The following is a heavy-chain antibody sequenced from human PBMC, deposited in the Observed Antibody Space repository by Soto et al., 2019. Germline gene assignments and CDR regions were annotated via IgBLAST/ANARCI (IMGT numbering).Heavy chain of an antibody. J-gene: IGHJ4*02. CDR3: ARAFEDFVWGSYPSHY. D-gene: IGHD3-16*02. CDR1: GFTFSSYA. Sequence: EVQLVESGGALVKPGGSLRLSCAASGFTFSSYAMNWVRQAPGRGLEWVASILGSSLYIHYADSVKGRFTVSRDNEKNSLFLQMDSLRAEDTAVYYCARAFEDFVWGSYPSHYWGQGVLVTVSS. CDR2: ILGSSLYI. V-gene: IGHV3-21*02.